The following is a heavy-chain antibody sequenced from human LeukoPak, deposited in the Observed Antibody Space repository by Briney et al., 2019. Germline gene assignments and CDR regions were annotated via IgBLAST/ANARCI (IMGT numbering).Heavy chain of an antibody. CDR2: FYYSGTT. CDR3: ARHISDYFYYFLDV. Sequence: SETLSLTCTVSGGSISSSSYYWGWIRQSPGKGLEWIGSFYYSGTTYYKPSLESRVTISDDMSRNRFSLMLTSVTAADTAIYYCARHISDYFYYFLDVWGTGTTVIVSS. CDR1: GGSISSSSYY. V-gene: IGHV4-39*01. J-gene: IGHJ6*03.